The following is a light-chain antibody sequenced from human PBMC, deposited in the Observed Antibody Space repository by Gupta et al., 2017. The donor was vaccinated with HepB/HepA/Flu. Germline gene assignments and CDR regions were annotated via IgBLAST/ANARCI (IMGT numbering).Light chain of an antibody. CDR2: DVS. Sequence: QSALTQPRSVSGSPGQSVTISCTGTSSDVGNYNYVSWYQQHPGKAPKLIIFDVSKRPSVVPDRFSGSKSGNMASLTISGLQGEDDSDYYCCSYAVSETFVFGTGTTVTVL. CDR3: CSYAVSETFV. V-gene: IGLV2-11*01. CDR1: SSDVGNYNY. J-gene: IGLJ1*01.